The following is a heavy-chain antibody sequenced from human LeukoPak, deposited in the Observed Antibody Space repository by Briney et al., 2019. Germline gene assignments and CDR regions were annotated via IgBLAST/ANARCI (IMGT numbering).Heavy chain of an antibody. J-gene: IGHJ4*02. CDR1: GYSFTNYW. D-gene: IGHD6-19*01. V-gene: IGHV5-51*01. CDR2: IYPGDSDT. Sequence: AGASLQISCKGSGYSFTNYWIGWVRQLPGKGLEWMGIIYPGDSDTRYSPSFQGQVTISADKSISTAYLQWSSLKASDTAMYYCARIYLEQWLDYWGQGTLVTVSS. CDR3: ARIYLEQWLDY.